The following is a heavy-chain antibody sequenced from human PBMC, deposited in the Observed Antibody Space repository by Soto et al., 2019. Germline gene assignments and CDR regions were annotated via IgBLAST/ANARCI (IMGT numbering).Heavy chain of an antibody. V-gene: IGHV3-23*01. CDR3: AKAPSYCTNGVCPRYYYYYGMDV. J-gene: IGHJ6*02. CDR2: TSGSGGST. CDR1: GFTFSSYA. Sequence: PGGSLRLSCAASGFTFSSYAMSWVRQAPGKGLEWVSATSGSGGSTYYADSVKGRFTISRDNSKNTLYLQMNSLRAEDTAVYYCAKAPSYCTNGVCPRYYYYYGMDVWGQGTTVTVSS. D-gene: IGHD2-8*01.